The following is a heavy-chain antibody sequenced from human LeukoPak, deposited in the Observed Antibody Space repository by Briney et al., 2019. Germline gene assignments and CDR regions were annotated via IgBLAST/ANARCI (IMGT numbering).Heavy chain of an antibody. V-gene: IGHV4-39*05. D-gene: IGHD3-3*01. CDR2: IYYSGST. J-gene: IGHJ5*02. CDR1: GGSISSGSYY. Sequence: SETPSLTCTVSGGSISSGSYYWGWIRQPPGKGLEWIGSIYYSGSTYYNPSLKSRVTISVDTSKNQFSLKLSSVTAADTAVYYCVRGALWSGYLFGEFDPWGQGTLVTVSS. CDR3: VRGALWSGYLFGEFDP.